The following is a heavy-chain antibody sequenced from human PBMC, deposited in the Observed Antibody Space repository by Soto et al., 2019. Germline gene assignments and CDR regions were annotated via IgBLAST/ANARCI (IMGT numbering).Heavy chain of an antibody. CDR2: ISGSGGST. CDR1: GFTFSSYA. CDR3: AKDPITMIAVVHGDDAFDI. V-gene: IGHV3-23*01. J-gene: IGHJ3*02. D-gene: IGHD3-22*01. Sequence: EVQLLESGGGLVQPGGSLRLSCAASGFTFSSYAMSWVRQAPGKGLEWVSAISGSGGSTYYADSVKGRFTISRDNSKNTLYLQMNSLRAEDTAVYYCAKDPITMIAVVHGDDAFDIWGQGTMVTVSS.